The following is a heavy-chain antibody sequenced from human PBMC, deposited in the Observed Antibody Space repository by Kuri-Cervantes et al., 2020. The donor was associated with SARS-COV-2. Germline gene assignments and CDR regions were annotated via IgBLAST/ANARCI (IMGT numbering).Heavy chain of an antibody. CDR1: GYTFTGYY. D-gene: IGHD3-3*01. CDR2: INPNSGGT. J-gene: IGHJ5*02. CDR3: ARGARITIFGVVIRGRENPCFDP. V-gene: IGHV1-2*04. Sequence: ASVKVSCKASGYTFTGYYMHRVRQAPGQGLEWMGWINPNSGGTNYAQKFQGWVTMTRDTSISTVYMEVSRLTSDDTAVYYCARGARITIFGVVIRGRENPCFDPWGQGTLVTVSS.